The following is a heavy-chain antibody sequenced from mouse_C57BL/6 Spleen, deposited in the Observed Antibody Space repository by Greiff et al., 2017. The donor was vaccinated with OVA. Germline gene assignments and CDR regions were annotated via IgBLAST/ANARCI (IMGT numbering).Heavy chain of an antibody. Sequence: VQLKESGGGLVKPGGSLKLSCAASGFTFSDYGMHWVRQAPEKGLEWVAYISSGSSTIYYADTVKGRFTISRDNAKNTLFLQMTSLRSEDTAMYYCARGSYYSNYVGFYAMDYWGQGTSVTVSS. CDR2: ISSGSSTI. D-gene: IGHD2-5*01. J-gene: IGHJ4*01. CDR1: GFTFSDYG. V-gene: IGHV5-17*01. CDR3: ARGSYYSNYVGFYAMDY.